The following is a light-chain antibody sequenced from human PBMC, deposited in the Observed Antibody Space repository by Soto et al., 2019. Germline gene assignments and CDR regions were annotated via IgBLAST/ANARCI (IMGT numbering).Light chain of an antibody. V-gene: IGKV3-20*01. CDR1: QSLSSSY. CDR3: QEYGSSPPYT. J-gene: IGKJ2*01. CDR2: GTS. Sequence: EIGLTQSPGTLSLSPGERATLSCRASQSLSSSYLAWYQQKPGQAPRLLIYGTSSRATGIPDRFSGSGSGTDFTLTISRLAPEDFAVYYCQEYGSSPPYTFGQGTKLEIK.